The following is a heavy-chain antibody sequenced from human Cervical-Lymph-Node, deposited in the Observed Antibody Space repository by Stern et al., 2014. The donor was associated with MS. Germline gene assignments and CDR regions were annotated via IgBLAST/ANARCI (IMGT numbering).Heavy chain of an antibody. D-gene: IGHD1-7*01. CDR1: GVSFSGYY. V-gene: IGHV4-34*01. Sequence: QVQLQQWGAGLLKPSETLSLTCTVYGVSFSGYYWSWIRQSPGKGLEWIGEINPSASTYYNPSLKSRVDFSIEASKNQFSRNLSSVTAADTAVYYCARGRRMAGTILQNGFTIDYWGQGNLVIVSS. J-gene: IGHJ4*02. CDR3: ARGRRMAGTILQNGFTIDY. CDR2: INPSAST.